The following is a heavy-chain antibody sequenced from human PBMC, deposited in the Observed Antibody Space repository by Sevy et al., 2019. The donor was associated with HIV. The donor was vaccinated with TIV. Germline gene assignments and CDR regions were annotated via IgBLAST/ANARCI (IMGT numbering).Heavy chain of an antibody. J-gene: IGHJ6*02. CDR1: GDTFSTYD. Sequence: ASVKVSCKASGDTFSTYDINWVRQAPGQGLEWMGWMSPKSGSTGFAQKFQGRLTMTRDTSINTAYMELNSLRAEDTAVYYCAKRRVQSGLSGGGANYGWDVCGQGTTVTVSS. CDR3: AKRRVQSGLSGGGANYGWDV. D-gene: IGHD2-8*02. V-gene: IGHV1-8*02. CDR2: MSPKSGST.